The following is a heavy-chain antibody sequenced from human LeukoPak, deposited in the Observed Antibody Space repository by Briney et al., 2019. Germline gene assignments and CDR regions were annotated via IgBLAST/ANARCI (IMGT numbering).Heavy chain of an antibody. Sequence: GGSLRLSCAASGFTFSSYGMHWVRQAPGKGLEWVAFIRYDGSNKYYADSVKGRFTISRDNSKNTLYLQMNSLRAEDTAVYYCAKDPFRDFGVVRAYYYYYMDVWGKGTTVTVSS. CDR2: IRYDGSNK. J-gene: IGHJ6*03. CDR3: AKDPFRDFGVVRAYYYYYMDV. CDR1: GFTFSSYG. D-gene: IGHD3-3*01. V-gene: IGHV3-30*02.